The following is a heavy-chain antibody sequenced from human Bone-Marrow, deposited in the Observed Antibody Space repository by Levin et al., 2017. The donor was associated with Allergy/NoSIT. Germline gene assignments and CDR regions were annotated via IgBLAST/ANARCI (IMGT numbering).Heavy chain of an antibody. CDR2: IIPMFGLT. D-gene: IGHD3-10*01. J-gene: IGHJ4*02. CDR1: GGPFTSYP. CDR3: ARAGNFGDLGFPY. V-gene: IGHV1-69*04. Sequence: SVKVSCKVSGGPFTSYPITWVRQAPGQGLEWLGRIIPMFGLTDYAQNFQGRVTIIADQSTSTAYMELSTLRSDDTAIYYCARAGNFGDLGFPYWGQGTLVTVSS.